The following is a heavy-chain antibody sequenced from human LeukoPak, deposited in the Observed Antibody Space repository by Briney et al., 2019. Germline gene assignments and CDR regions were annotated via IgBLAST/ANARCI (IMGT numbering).Heavy chain of an antibody. D-gene: IGHD5-18*01. V-gene: IGHV3-30*02. CDR1: GFTFSSHG. Sequence: GGSLRLSCAASGFTFSSHGMHWVRQAPGKGLEWVAVIWYDGSNKFYADSVRGRFTISRDNSKNTVYLQLNSLRAEDTAVYYCAKEKYRGYSYGSGDYWGQGTLVTVSS. CDR2: IWYDGSNK. J-gene: IGHJ4*02. CDR3: AKEKYRGYSYGSGDY.